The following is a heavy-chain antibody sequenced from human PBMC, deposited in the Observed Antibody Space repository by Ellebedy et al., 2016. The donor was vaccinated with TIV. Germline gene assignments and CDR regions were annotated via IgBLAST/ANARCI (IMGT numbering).Heavy chain of an antibody. V-gene: IGHV3-33*01. CDR1: GLTFSSHG. J-gene: IGHJ4*02. Sequence: GGSLRLSCAASGLTFSSHGMHWVRQAPGKGLEWVAVIWHDGSEKYYADSVDGRFTISRDNSKKLLYLQMNGLRSEGTAIYYCARLDDRRNWALFDYWGQGTLVTVSS. D-gene: IGHD7-27*01. CDR3: ARLDDRRNWALFDY. CDR2: IWHDGSEK.